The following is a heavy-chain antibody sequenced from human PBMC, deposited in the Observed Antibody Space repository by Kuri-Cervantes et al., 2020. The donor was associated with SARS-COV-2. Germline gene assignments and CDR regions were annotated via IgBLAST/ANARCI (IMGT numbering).Heavy chain of an antibody. D-gene: IGHD2-21*02. CDR3: ARGGHIVVVTGGRGFDY. V-gene: IGHV3-30-3*01. J-gene: IGHJ4*02. CDR2: ISYDGSNK. CDR1: GFTFSSYA. Sequence: GGSLRLSCAASGFTFSSYAMHWVRQALGKGLEWVAVISYDGSNKYYADSVKGRFTISRDNSKNTLYLQMNSLRAEDTAVYYCARGGHIVVVTGGRGFDYRGQGTLVTVSS.